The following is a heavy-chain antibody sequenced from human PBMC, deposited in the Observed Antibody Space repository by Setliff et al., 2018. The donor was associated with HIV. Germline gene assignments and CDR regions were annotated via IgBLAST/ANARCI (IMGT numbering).Heavy chain of an antibody. CDR3: ARGSCGGCYLSDY. J-gene: IGHJ4*02. D-gene: IGHD2-15*01. V-gene: IGHV1-3*01. CDR1: GYTFSTNA. Sequence: GASVKVSCKASGYTFSTNAIHWVRQAPGRRLEWMGYINAGDDNTRYSQKFQGRVTITRDTSANTAYMELSSLRSEDTAVYYCARGSCGGCYLSDYWGQGTLVTVS. CDR2: INAGDDNT.